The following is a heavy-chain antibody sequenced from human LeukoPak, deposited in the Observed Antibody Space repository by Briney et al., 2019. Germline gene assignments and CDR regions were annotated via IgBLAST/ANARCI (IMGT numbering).Heavy chain of an antibody. CDR3: AKIHCSGGSCYRHFDY. D-gene: IGHD2-15*01. V-gene: IGHV3-23*01. J-gene: IGHJ4*02. Sequence: GGSLRLSCAASGFTFSSYAMSWVRQAPGKGLEWVSAISGSGGSTYYADSVKGRFTISRDNSKNTLYLQMNSLRAEDTAVYYCAKIHCSGGSCYRHFDYWSQGTLVTVSS. CDR2: ISGSGGST. CDR1: GFTFSSYA.